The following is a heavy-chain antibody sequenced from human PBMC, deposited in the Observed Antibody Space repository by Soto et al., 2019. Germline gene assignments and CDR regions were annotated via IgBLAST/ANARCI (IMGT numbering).Heavy chain of an antibody. D-gene: IGHD3-16*01. CDR2: IFYSGST. CDR3: EREKGDCNNGFDI. J-gene: IGHJ3*02. CDR1: GGSINSGSFY. V-gene: IGHV4-61*01. Sequence: QVQLQESGPGLVKPSETLSLICNVSGGSINSGSFYWSWIRQPPGKGLEWIGYIFYSGSTKYKPSRKSRATILVNPSRRQFTQRLGSVTAADTAVYYCEREKGDCNNGFDIWDQGTLVTVSS.